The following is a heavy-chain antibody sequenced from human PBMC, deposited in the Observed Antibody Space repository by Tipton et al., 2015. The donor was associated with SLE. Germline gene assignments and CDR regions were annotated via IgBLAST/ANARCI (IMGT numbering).Heavy chain of an antibody. Sequence: TLSLTCTVSGGSISSSSFYWGWIRQPPGKGLEWIASIDYSGTTYYTPSLKSRVTISVDTSRNQFSLKLSSVTAADTAMYYCARHNDDGNGYYSFLLDYWGQGTLVTVSS. CDR3: ARHNDDGNGYYSFLLDY. D-gene: IGHD3-22*01. J-gene: IGHJ4*02. V-gene: IGHV4-39*01. CDR1: GGSISSSSFY. CDR2: IDYSGTT.